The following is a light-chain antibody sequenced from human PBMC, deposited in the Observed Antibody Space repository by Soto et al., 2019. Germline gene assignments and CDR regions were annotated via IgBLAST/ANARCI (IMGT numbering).Light chain of an antibody. CDR2: WAS. CDR3: QQYYSLPWT. CDR1: QSVFYSSNNKNY. V-gene: IGKV4-1*01. J-gene: IGKJ1*01. Sequence: DIVMTQSPDSLAVSLGERATINCKSSQSVFYSSNNKNYLAWYQQKPGQPPKLLIYWASIRESGVPDRFSGSGSVTDFTLTVSSLQAEDVAIYYCQQYYSLPWTFGQGTKVEIK.